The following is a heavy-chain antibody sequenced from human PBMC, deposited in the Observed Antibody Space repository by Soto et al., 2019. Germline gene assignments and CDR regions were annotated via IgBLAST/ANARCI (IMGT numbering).Heavy chain of an antibody. V-gene: IGHV5-51*01. CDR2: IYPGDSEI. Sequence: PGESLKSSCKGSGYDCTTYWIGWMRQMTGKGREHRGIIYPGDSEIRYSPSFQGHYSISVDKSINTAYLQWSSLGASDTAMYFCARRQNGGTYATAVCDYWGQGTQVTVSS. J-gene: IGHJ4*02. D-gene: IGHD3-16*01. CDR1: GYDCTTYW. CDR3: ARRQNGGTYATAVCDY.